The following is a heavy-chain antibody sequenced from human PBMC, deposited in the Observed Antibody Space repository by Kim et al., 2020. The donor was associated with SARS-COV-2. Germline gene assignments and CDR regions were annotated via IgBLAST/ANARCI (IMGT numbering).Heavy chain of an antibody. CDR3: ASSDYGDPYSPGGY. CDR1: GFTFSSYS. CDR2: ISSSSSYI. V-gene: IGHV3-21*01. J-gene: IGHJ4*02. D-gene: IGHD4-17*01. Sequence: GGSLRLSCAASGFTFSSYSMNWVRQAPGKGLEWVSSISSSSSYIYYADSVKGRFTISRDNAKNSLYLQMNSLRAEDTAVYYCASSDYGDPYSPGGYWGQGTLVTVSS.